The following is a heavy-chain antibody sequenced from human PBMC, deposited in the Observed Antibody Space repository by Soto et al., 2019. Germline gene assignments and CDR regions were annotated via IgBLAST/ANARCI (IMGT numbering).Heavy chain of an antibody. Sequence: SETLSLTCAVSGGSISSTSHALTCMRQPPGKGLEWIGYSYYSGSTYVNPSLKSRVSISVDASKNQLSLMMWSVTAADTAVYYCARAPWGSRYGMDVWGQGTTVTVSS. CDR2: SYYSGST. D-gene: IGHD7-27*01. V-gene: IGHV4-30-2*01. J-gene: IGHJ6*02. CDR1: GGSISSTSHA. CDR3: ARAPWGSRYGMDV.